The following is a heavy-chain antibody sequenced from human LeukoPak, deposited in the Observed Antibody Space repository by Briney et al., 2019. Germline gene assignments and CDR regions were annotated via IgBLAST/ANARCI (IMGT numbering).Heavy chain of an antibody. V-gene: IGHV4-59*11. Sequence: SETLSLTCTVSGGSISSHYWSWIRQPPGKGLEWIGYMFYSGSTNYNPSLKSRVTISINSAKNQFSLRLSSVTAADAAVYYCARGSDFCDYWGQGTLVTVSS. CDR2: MFYSGST. CDR1: GGSISSHY. D-gene: IGHD3-3*01. CDR3: ARGSDFCDY. J-gene: IGHJ4*02.